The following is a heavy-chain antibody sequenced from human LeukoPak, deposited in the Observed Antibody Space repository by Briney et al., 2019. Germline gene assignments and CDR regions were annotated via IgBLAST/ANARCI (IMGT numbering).Heavy chain of an antibody. CDR3: ARRGYCSGGSCYVSY. D-gene: IGHD2-15*01. CDR2: IYYSGNT. Sequence: SETLSLTCTVSGGSISSSNYYWDWIRQPPGKGLEWIGSIYYSGNTYYNPSLKSRVTISVDTSKNQFSLKLNSVTAADTAVYYCARRGYCSGGSCYVSYWGQGTLVTVSS. J-gene: IGHJ4*02. V-gene: IGHV4-39*01. CDR1: GGSISSSNYY.